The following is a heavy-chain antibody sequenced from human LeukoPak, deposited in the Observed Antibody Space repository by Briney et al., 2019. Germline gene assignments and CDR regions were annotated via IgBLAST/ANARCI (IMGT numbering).Heavy chain of an antibody. V-gene: IGHV3-21*01. Sequence: GGSLRLSCAASGFTFSGYSMNWVRQAPGKGLEWVSSISSSSSYIYYADSVKGRFTISRDNAKNSLYLQMNSLRAEDTAVYYCARGATVTIRFDPWGQGTLVTVSS. CDR3: ARGATVTIRFDP. CDR2: ISSSSSYI. CDR1: GFTFSGYS. J-gene: IGHJ5*02. D-gene: IGHD4-17*01.